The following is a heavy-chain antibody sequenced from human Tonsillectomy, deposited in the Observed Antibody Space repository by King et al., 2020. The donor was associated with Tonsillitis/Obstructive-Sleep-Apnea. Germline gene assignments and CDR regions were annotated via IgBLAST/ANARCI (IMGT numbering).Heavy chain of an antibody. D-gene: IGHD2-2*01. J-gene: IGHJ3*02. CDR1: GFTFSSYG. CDR3: TYCSSTSCYWTNDAFDI. Sequence: VQLVESGGGVVQPGRSLRLSCAASGFTFSSYGMHWVRQAPGKGLEWVAVIWYDGSNKYYADSVKGRFTISRDNSKNTLYLQMNSLRAEDTAVYYCTYCSSTSCYWTNDAFDIWGQGTMVTVSS. CDR2: IWYDGSNK. V-gene: IGHV3-33*01.